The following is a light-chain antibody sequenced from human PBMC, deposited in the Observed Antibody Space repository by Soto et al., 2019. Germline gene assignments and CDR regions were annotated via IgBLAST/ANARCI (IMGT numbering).Light chain of an antibody. J-gene: IGKJ5*01. V-gene: IGKV3-15*01. Sequence: ETAMTQSPAALSVSPGERATLSCRASQSVSIKLAWYQQKLGQAPRLLIYDTSTRATGIPARFSGSGSGTEFTLTISSLQSEDFAVYYCQQYNNWPPITFGQGTRLEIK. CDR2: DTS. CDR3: QQYNNWPPIT. CDR1: QSVSIK.